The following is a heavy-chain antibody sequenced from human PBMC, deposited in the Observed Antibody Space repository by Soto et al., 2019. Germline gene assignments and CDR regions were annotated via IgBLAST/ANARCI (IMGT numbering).Heavy chain of an antibody. CDR1: GFTFSNAW. CDR2: IKSKTDGGTT. CDR3: TPWGIVSRLISGMVV. D-gene: IGHD1-26*01. Sequence: GGSLRLSCAASGFTFSNAWMSWVRQAPGKGLEWIGRIKSKTDGGTTDYAAPVKGRFTISRDDSKNTLYLQMNSLKTEDTAVYYCTPWGIVSRLISGMVVLCPETTHTVFS. V-gene: IGHV3-15*01. J-gene: IGHJ6*01.